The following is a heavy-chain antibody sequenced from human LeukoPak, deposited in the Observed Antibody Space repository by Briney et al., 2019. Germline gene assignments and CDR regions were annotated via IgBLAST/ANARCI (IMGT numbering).Heavy chain of an antibody. CDR2: ISSSSSYI. D-gene: IGHD1-26*01. Sequence: GGSLRLSCAASGFTFGSYSMNWVRQAPGKGLEWVSSISSSSSYIYYADSVKGRFTISRDNAKNSLYLQMNSLRAEDTAVYYCARDDGSYSRSPGFDNWGQGTLVTVSS. V-gene: IGHV3-21*01. J-gene: IGHJ4*02. CDR1: GFTFGSYS. CDR3: ARDDGSYSRSPGFDN.